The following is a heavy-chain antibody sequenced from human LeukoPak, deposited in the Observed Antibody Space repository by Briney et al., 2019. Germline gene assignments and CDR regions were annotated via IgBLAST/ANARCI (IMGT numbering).Heavy chain of an antibody. V-gene: IGHV3-23*01. CDR3: ARESSGWRTKVDY. D-gene: IGHD6-19*01. Sequence: LPGGSLRLSCAASGFTFSSYAMSWVRQAPGKGLEWVSVISNSAGSTFYADSVKGRFTISRDNAKNSLYLQMNSLRDEDTAVYYCARESSGWRTKVDYWGQGTLVTVSS. CDR1: GFTFSSYA. CDR2: ISNSAGST. J-gene: IGHJ4*02.